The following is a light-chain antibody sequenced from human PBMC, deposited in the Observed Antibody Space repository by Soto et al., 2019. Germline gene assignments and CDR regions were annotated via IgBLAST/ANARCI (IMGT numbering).Light chain of an antibody. J-gene: IGLJ1*01. CDR1: SSNIGSNT. Sequence: QSVLTQPPSASGTPGQRVTISCSGSSSNIGSNTVNWYQQLPGTAPKLLIYSNNERPSGVPDRFSGSKSGTSAALAISGLQSDEEADFYCAAWDDSLNAYVIGTGTKVTVL. CDR2: SNN. CDR3: AAWDDSLNAYV. V-gene: IGLV1-44*01.